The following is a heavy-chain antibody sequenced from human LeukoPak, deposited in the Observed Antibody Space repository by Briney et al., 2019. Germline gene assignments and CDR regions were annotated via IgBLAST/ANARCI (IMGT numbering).Heavy chain of an antibody. V-gene: IGHV1-2*02. J-gene: IGHJ4*02. D-gene: IGHD3-22*01. CDR3: ASSDYYYDSSGYPDHY. CDR2: INPNSGGT. Sequence: ASVKVSCKASGYTSTGYYMHWVRQAPGQGLEWMGWINPNSGGTNYAQKFQGRVTMTRDTSISTAYMELSRLRSDDTAVYYCASSDYYYDSSGYPDHYWGQGTLVTVSS. CDR1: GYTSTGYY.